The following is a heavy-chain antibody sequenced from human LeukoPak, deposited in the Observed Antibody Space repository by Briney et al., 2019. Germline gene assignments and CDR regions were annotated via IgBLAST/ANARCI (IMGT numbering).Heavy chain of an antibody. CDR3: AKDRDTAMEIDY. J-gene: IGHJ4*02. Sequence: PGGSLRLSCAASGFTFSSYGMHWVRQAPGKGLEWVAVIWYDGSNKYYADSVKGRFTISRDNSKNTQYLQMNSLRAEDTAVYYCAKDRDTAMEIDYWGQGTLVTVSS. D-gene: IGHD5-18*01. CDR2: IWYDGSNK. V-gene: IGHV3-33*06. CDR1: GFTFSSYG.